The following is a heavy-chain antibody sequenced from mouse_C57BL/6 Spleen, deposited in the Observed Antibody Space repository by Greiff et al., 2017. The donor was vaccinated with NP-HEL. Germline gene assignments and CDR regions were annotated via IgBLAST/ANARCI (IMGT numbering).Heavy chain of an antibody. CDR1: GYTFTSYW. CDR2: IDPSDSET. CDR3: ARGYYYGSSSYYAMDY. V-gene: IGHV1-52*01. J-gene: IGHJ4*01. D-gene: IGHD1-1*01. Sequence: VQLQQPGAELVRPGSSVKLSCKASGYTFTSYWMHWVKQRPIQGLEWIGNIDPSDSETHYNQKFKDKATLTVDKSSSTAYMQLSSLTSADSAVYYCARGYYYGSSSYYAMDYWGQGTSVTVSS.